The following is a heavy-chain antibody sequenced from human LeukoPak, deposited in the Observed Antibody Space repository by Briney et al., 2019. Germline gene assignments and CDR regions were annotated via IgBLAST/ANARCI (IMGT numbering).Heavy chain of an antibody. CDR1: VGSMSSYY. CDR2: IYYSGST. Sequence: SETLSLTCTVSVGSMSSYYWSWIRQPPGKGLEWIGYIYYSGSTKYNPSLKSRVTISVDTSKNQFSLKLSSVTAADTAVYYCARGARAGYNLDPFDYWGQGTLVTVSS. V-gene: IGHV4-59*08. D-gene: IGHD5-24*01. J-gene: IGHJ4*02. CDR3: ARGARAGYNLDPFDY.